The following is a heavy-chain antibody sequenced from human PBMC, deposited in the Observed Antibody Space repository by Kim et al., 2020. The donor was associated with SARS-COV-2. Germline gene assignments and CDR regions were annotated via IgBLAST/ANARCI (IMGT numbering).Heavy chain of an antibody. CDR1: GFTSGDYY. D-gene: IGHD1-26*01. Sequence: GGSLRLFCAASGFTSGDYYMNWIRQAPGKGLEWISYISGSTSGTYISYANSVKGRFTISRDNANNSLFLQMNSLRAEDTAVYYCARGGRGATYFYYGMDVCGQGTTVTVSS. CDR3: ARGGRGATYFYYGMDV. CDR2: ISGSTS. J-gene: IGHJ6*02. V-gene: IGHV3-11*05.